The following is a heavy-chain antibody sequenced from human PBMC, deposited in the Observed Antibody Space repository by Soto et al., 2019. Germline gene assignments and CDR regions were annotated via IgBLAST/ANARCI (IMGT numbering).Heavy chain of an antibody. V-gene: IGHV4-39*01. Sequence: SETLSLTCTVSGGSISSSSYYWGWIRQPPGKGLEWIGSIYYSGSTCYNPSLKSRVTISVDTSKNQFSLKLSSVTAADTAVYYCARLGTYYDFWSGPYYYYYYGMDVWGQGTTVTVSS. CDR2: IYYSGST. CDR3: ARLGTYYDFWSGPYYYYYYGMDV. J-gene: IGHJ6*02. CDR1: GGSISSSSYY. D-gene: IGHD3-3*01.